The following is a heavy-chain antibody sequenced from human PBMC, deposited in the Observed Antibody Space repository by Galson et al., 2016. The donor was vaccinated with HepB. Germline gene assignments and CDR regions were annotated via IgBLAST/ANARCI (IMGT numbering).Heavy chain of an antibody. J-gene: IGHJ4*02. D-gene: IGHD3-10*01. Sequence: QSGAEVKKSGESLQISCKASGYTFITKWIGWVRQMPGKGLEWMGIIYPGDSETRYSPSFQGQVTFSADKSISTAYLQWSSLQASDTAMYYCATSGSYGDFDSWGQGTLVIVSS. CDR1: GYTFITKW. CDR2: IYPGDSET. V-gene: IGHV5-51*01. CDR3: ATSGSYGDFDS.